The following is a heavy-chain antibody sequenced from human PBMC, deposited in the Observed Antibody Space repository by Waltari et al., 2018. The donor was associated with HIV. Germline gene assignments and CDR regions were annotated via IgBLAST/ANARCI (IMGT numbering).Heavy chain of an antibody. V-gene: IGHV3-7*01. CDR1: GFTVRDYW. CDR2: IKQDGSEM. Sequence: DVYLVQSGGGLVQPGGSLRLSCAVSGFTVRDYWMSWVRQAPGKGLEWVANIKQDGSEMFYMESVKGRFTTSRDSTKKMLFLHMNNVRGEDSGTYYCARSSSGHFDHWGQGTLVTVSS. J-gene: IGHJ4*02. D-gene: IGHD2-2*01. CDR3: ARSSSGHFDH.